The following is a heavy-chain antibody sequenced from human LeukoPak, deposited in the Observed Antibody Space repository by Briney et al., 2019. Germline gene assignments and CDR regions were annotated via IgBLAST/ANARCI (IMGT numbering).Heavy chain of an antibody. CDR2: ISDTGTTT. CDR3: ARAADSESFYRSSKY. V-gene: IGHV3-30*03. CDR1: GFTFSSYS. Sequence: PGGSLRLSCAASGFTFSSYSMNWVRQAPGKGLEWAAVISDTGTTTNYADSVKGRFIISRDDSTGALYLQMHGLRLEDTAMYYCARAADSESFYRSSKYWGQGTLVSVSS. J-gene: IGHJ4*02. D-gene: IGHD3-10*01.